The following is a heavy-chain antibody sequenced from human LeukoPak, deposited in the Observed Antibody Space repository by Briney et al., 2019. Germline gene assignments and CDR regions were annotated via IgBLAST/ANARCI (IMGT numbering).Heavy chain of an antibody. CDR2: INPNSGGT. Sequence: ASVKVSCKASGYTFTGYYMHWVRQAPGQGLEWMGWINPNSGGTNYAQKFQGRVTMTRDTSISTAYMELSRLRSDDTAVYYCARGLMRRLLWFGELHCPSTLDYWGQGNLVIVSS. CDR3: ARGLMRRLLWFGELHCPSTLDY. CDR1: GYTFTGYY. J-gene: IGHJ4*02. V-gene: IGHV1-2*02. D-gene: IGHD3-10*01.